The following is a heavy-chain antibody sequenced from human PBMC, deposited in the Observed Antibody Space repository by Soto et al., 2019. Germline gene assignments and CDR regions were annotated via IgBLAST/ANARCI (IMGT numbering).Heavy chain of an antibody. CDR1: GFSLSTSGVG. V-gene: IGHV2-5*02. J-gene: IGHJ1*01. CDR2: IYWDDDK. Sequence: QITLKESGPTLVKPTQTLTLTCTFSGFSLSTSGVGVGWIRQPPGKALEWLALIYWDDDKRYSPSLKSRLTITKDTSKNQVVLTMTNMDPVDTATYYCAHRPQYYDSMGYFQHWGQGTLVTVSS. CDR3: AHRPQYYDSMGYFQH. D-gene: IGHD3-22*01.